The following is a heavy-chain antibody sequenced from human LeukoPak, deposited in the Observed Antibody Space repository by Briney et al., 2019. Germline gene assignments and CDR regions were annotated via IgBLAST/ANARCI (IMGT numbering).Heavy chain of an antibody. CDR1: GFTVSSNY. D-gene: IGHD6-19*01. CDR2: IYSGGST. V-gene: IGHV3-66*01. Sequence: GGSLRLSCAASGFTVSSNYMSWVRQAPGKGLEWVSIIYSGGSTYYADSVKGRFTISRDNSKNTLYLQINSLRAEDTAVYYCARDWGSGWYYFDYWGQGTLVTVSS. J-gene: IGHJ4*02. CDR3: ARDWGSGWYYFDY.